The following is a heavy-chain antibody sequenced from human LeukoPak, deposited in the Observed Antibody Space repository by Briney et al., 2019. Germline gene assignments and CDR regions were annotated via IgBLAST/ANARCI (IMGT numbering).Heavy chain of an antibody. CDR3: AKDMTMIVVVFDY. V-gene: IGHV3-48*01. D-gene: IGHD3-22*01. CDR2: ISSSSSTI. J-gene: IGHJ4*02. Sequence: GGSLRLSCAASGFTFSSYSMNWVRQAPGKGLEWVSYISSSSSTIYYADSVKGRFTISRDNAKNSLYLQMNSLRAEDTAVYYCAKDMTMIVVVFDYWGQGTLVTVSS. CDR1: GFTFSSYS.